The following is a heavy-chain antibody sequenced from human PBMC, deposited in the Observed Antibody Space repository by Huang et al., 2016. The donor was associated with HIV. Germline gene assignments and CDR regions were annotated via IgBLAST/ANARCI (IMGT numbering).Heavy chain of an antibody. J-gene: IGHJ3*01. CDR2: IGSDSRDT. CDR1: GYDFGGYG. D-gene: IGHD3-22*01. Sequence: QVHLVQSGGEVKQPGASVRVSCKASGYDFGGYGMSWVRQAPGQVLGWLGWIGSDSRDTRTAQKFQGRVTMTTDRSATTTYMELRSLRYDDTAVYYCARDTYYTDIWKRNDASFLWGQGTMITVYS. V-gene: IGHV1-18*01. CDR3: ARDTYYTDIWKRNDASFL.